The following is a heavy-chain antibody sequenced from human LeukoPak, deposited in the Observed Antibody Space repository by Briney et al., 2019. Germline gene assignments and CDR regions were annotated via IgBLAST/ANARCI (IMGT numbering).Heavy chain of an antibody. V-gene: IGHV3-23*05. J-gene: IGHJ4*02. CDR2: IGSDNKP. CDR3: AKERWYYGSGSSSFDY. CDR1: GFTFSAYA. D-gene: IGHD3-10*01. Sequence: GRSLRLSCEASGFTFSAYAMTWVRQAPGKGLEWVSSIGSDNKPHYSESMKGRFAISRDNFKNTLYLQMNSLRAEDTAVHYCAKERWYYGSGSSSFDYWGQGTLVTVSS.